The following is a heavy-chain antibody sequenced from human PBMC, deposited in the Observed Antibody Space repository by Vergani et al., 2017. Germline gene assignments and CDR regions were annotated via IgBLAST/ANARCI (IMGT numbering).Heavy chain of an antibody. CDR2: IYTSGSA. CDR3: ARSALPQYYYYYGMDV. J-gene: IGHJ6*02. D-gene: IGHD1-26*01. CDR1: GGSISSYY. Sequence: QVQLQESGPGLVKPSETLSLTCTVSGGSISSYYWSWIRQPAGKGLEWIGRIYTSGSANYNPSLKSRVTMSVDTSKNQFSLKMSSVTAADTAVYYCARSALPQYYYYYGMDVWGQGTTVTVSS. V-gene: IGHV4-4*07.